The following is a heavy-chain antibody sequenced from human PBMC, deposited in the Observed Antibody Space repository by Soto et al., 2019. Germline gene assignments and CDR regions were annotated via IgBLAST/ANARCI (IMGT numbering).Heavy chain of an antibody. Sequence: QVQLVQSGPDLKRPGASMQVSCKASGYTFTSYGIIWVRQAPGQGLEWMAWISPLKGRTQYSQKAQGRVTLSTDTSSNTAYMEMTTLRVDDTAVYYCAMDYGDRPEYFKHWGQGTLVTVS. CDR3: AMDYGDRPEYFKH. V-gene: IGHV1-18*04. J-gene: IGHJ1*01. D-gene: IGHD4-17*01. CDR1: GYTFTSYG. CDR2: ISPLKGRT.